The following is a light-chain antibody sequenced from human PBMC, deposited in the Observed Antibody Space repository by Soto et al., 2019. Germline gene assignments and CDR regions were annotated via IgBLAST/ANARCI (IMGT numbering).Light chain of an antibody. J-gene: IGKJ5*01. CDR2: PAS. Sequence: GDTVSITCRASQGISTDLAWYQQKPGKAPKLLIHPASTLQSGVPSRFSGSGSGTEFTLTISSLLPEDFATYYCQKLNSVPFTFGDGRRLEIK. CDR1: QGISTD. V-gene: IGKV1-9*01. CDR3: QKLNSVPFT.